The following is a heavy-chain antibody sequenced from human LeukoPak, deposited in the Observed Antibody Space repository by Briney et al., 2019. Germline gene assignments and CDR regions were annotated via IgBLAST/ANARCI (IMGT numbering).Heavy chain of an antibody. Sequence: PSQTLSLTCTVSGGSISSGSYYWSWIRQPAGKGLEWIGRIYTSGSTNYNPSLKGRVTISVDTSKNQFSLKLSSVTAADTAVYYCARVGRQLLQDYYYYYYMDVWGKGTTVTVSS. CDR2: IYTSGST. V-gene: IGHV4-61*02. D-gene: IGHD2-2*01. J-gene: IGHJ6*03. CDR1: GGSISSGSYY. CDR3: ARVGRQLLQDYYYYYYMDV.